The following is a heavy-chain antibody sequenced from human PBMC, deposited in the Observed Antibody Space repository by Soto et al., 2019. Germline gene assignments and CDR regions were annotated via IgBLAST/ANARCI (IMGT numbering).Heavy chain of an antibody. J-gene: IGHJ4*02. CDR3: AGRPIGGTIFGVVTYYFDY. Sequence: QLQLQESGPGLVKPSETLSLTCTVSGGSISSSSYYWGWIRQPPGKGLEWIGSIYYSGSTYYNPSLKSRVTISVDTSKNQFSLKLSSVTAADTAVYYCAGRPIGGTIFGVVTYYFDYWGQGTLVTVSS. CDR2: IYYSGST. V-gene: IGHV4-39*01. CDR1: GGSISSSSYY. D-gene: IGHD3-3*01.